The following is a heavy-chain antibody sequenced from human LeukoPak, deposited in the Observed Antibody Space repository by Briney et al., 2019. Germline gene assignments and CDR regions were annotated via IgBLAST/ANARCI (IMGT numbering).Heavy chain of an antibody. Sequence: GGTLRLSCAASGFTFSSYGMSWVRQAPGKGLEWVSAISGSGGSTYYSDSVKGRFTISRDNSKNTLYLQMNSLRAEDTAVYYCAKKDSSGYYSFDYWGQGTLATVSS. J-gene: IGHJ4*02. CDR2: ISGSGGST. CDR3: AKKDSSGYYSFDY. CDR1: GFTFSSYG. V-gene: IGHV3-23*01. D-gene: IGHD3-22*01.